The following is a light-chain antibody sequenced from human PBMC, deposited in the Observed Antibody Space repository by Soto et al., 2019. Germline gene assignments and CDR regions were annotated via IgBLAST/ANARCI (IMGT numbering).Light chain of an antibody. Sequence: DFVMTQSPDSLAVSLGERATINCKSSQSVLYSSNNKNYLAWYQQKPGHPPNLLIYWASTRESGAPDRFSGSGSGTDFTLTISSLQAEDVAVYYCQQYYSTPWTFGQGTKVDIK. V-gene: IGKV4-1*01. CDR1: QSVLYSSNNKNY. CDR3: QQYYSTPWT. CDR2: WAS. J-gene: IGKJ1*01.